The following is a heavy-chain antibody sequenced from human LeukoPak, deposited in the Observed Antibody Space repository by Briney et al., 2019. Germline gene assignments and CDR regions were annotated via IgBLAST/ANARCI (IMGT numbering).Heavy chain of an antibody. CDR3: AKELRGAGFDY. J-gene: IGHJ4*02. V-gene: IGHV3-23*01. CDR2: ISQTGGDT. CDR1: GFTFRSYD. Sequence: GGSLRLSCAASGFTFRSYDMTWVRQAPGKGLEWVSLISQTGGDTYYADSVKGRFTISRDNSKNTLFLQMSSLRAEDTAVYYCAKELRGAGFDYWGQGNLVTVSS. D-gene: IGHD1-26*01.